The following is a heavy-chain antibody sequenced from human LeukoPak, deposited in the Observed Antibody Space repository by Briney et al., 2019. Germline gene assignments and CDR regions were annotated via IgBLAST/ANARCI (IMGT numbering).Heavy chain of an antibody. CDR3: AELGITMIGGV. D-gene: IGHD3-10*02. J-gene: IGHJ6*04. Sequence: GGSLRLSCAASGFSFSNSEMHWVRQAPGKGLEWVSYISSSGSTIYYADSVKGRFTISRDNDKNSLYLQMNSLRAEDTAVYYCAELGITMIGGVWGKGTTVTISS. CDR2: ISSSGSTI. V-gene: IGHV3-48*03. CDR1: GFSFSNSE.